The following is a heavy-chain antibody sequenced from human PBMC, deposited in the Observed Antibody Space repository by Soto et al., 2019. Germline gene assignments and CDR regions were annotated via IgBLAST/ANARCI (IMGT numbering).Heavy chain of an antibody. V-gene: IGHV3-11*01. D-gene: IGHD3-3*01. CDR2: ISSSVSTI. Sequence: GGSLRLSCAASGFTFSDYYMSWIRQAPGKGLEWVSYISSSVSTIYYADSVKGRFTISRDNAKNSLYLQMNSLRAEDTAVYYCASTSSVYDFWSGSDAFDIWGQGTMVTVSS. CDR1: GFTFSDYY. CDR3: ASTSSVYDFWSGSDAFDI. J-gene: IGHJ3*02.